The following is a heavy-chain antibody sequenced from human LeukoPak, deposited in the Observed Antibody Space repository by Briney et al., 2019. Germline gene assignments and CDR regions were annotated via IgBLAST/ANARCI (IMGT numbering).Heavy chain of an antibody. Sequence: GESLKISCKASGYSFTGYWIGWVRQMPGKGLEWMGLLYPGDSDTRCSPSFQGQVTISGDKSISTAYLQWSSLKASDTAMYYCARHADEGKRGAFDIWGQGTMVTVSS. V-gene: IGHV5-51*01. CDR1: GYSFTGYW. J-gene: IGHJ3*02. CDR2: LYPGDSDT. CDR3: ARHADEGKRGAFDI. D-gene: IGHD3-10*01.